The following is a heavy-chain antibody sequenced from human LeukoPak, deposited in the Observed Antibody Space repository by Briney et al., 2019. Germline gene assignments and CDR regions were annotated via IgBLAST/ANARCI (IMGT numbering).Heavy chain of an antibody. CDR1: GFTFSSYG. CDR3: AQGASSTWSPLAY. V-gene: IGHV3-23*01. Sequence: GVSLRLSCAAAGFTFSSYGMSWVRHAPGKGLEGGSAIIGHGSNTYYAYSVKGPFTISRDNYKNTLYLQMNSLRVEDTAVYHCAQGASSTWSPLAYWRQGTMVTVSS. D-gene: IGHD6-13*01. CDR2: IIGHGSNT. J-gene: IGHJ4*02.